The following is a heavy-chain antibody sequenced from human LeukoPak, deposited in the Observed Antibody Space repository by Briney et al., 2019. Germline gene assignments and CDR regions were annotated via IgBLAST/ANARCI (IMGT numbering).Heavy chain of an antibody. V-gene: IGHV3-23*01. CDR1: GFTFSSYA. Sequence: GGSLRLXCAASGFTFSSYAMSWVRQAPGKGLEWVSAISGSGGSTYYADSVKGRFTISRGNSKNTLYLRMNSPRAEDTAVYYCANSIAAAGTPWFDPWGQGTLVTVSS. J-gene: IGHJ5*02. D-gene: IGHD6-13*01. CDR2: ISGSGGST. CDR3: ANSIAAAGTPWFDP.